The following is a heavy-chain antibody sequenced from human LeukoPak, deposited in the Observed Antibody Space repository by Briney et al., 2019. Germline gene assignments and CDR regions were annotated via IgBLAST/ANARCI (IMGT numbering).Heavy chain of an antibody. D-gene: IGHD5-24*01. CDR1: GFTFSDYA. Sequence: PGGSLRLSCAASGFTFSDYAMNWVRQAPGKGLEWVTGISYGGQNTFYADSVKGRFTISRDNLRNTLNLALNSLSPEDTAVYYCAKDRGYNYPFRYFDYWGQGTLITVSS. CDR3: AKDRGYNYPFRYFDY. J-gene: IGHJ4*02. CDR2: ISYGGQNT. V-gene: IGHV3-23*01.